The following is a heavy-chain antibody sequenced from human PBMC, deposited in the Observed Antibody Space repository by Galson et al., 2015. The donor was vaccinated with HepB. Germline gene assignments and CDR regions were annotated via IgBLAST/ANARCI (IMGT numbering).Heavy chain of an antibody. V-gene: IGHV1-69*04. Sequence: SVKVSCKASGGNFSGSAISWVRQAPGQGLEWMTRIIPILQITNYAQKFQDRVTIIADKSANTVYMELTSLRSDDTAVYYCGVGKHYYKYMDVWGKGTTVTVSS. J-gene: IGHJ6*03. CDR2: IIPILQIT. CDR1: GGNFSGSA. D-gene: IGHD4-23*01. CDR3: GVGKHYYKYMDV.